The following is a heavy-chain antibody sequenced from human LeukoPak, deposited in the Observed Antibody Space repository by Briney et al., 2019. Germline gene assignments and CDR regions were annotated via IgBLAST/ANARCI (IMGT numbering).Heavy chain of an antibody. CDR1: GFTFSSYS. V-gene: IGHV3-21*01. CDR3: ERDWGGGYDFSLGWLNAFDI. D-gene: IGHD5-12*01. CDR2: ISSSSSYI. Sequence: GGSLRLSCAAPGFTFSSYSMNWVRQAPGKGLEWVSSISSSSSYIYYADSVKGRFTISRDNAKNSLYLQMNSLRAEDTAVYYCERDWGGGYDFSLGWLNAFDIWGQGTMVTVSS. J-gene: IGHJ3*02.